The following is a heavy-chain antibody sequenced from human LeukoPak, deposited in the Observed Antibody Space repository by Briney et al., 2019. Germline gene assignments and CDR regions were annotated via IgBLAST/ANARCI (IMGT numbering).Heavy chain of an antibody. CDR1: GGSISSYY. J-gene: IGHJ3*02. CDR3: ASAMTAVTTDAFDI. CDR2: IYPSGSA. D-gene: IGHD4-17*01. V-gene: IGHV4-4*09. Sequence: SETLSLTCTVSGGSISSYYWTWIRQSPVQGLEWIGYIYPSGSAFYNPSLESRVTISLDTSENQFSLKLSSVTAADTAVYYCASAMTAVTTDAFDIWGQGTTVSVSS.